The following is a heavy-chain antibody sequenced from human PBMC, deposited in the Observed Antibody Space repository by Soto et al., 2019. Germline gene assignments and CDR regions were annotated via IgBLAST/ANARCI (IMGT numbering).Heavy chain of an antibody. Sequence: SETLSLTCTASGASIRGLLWSWIRKSAGKGLEWIGRIYATGTTDYNPSLKSRVMMSVDTSKKQFSLNLRSVTAADTAVYYCVRDGTKTLRDWFDPWGQGISVTVSS. V-gene: IGHV4-4*07. CDR1: GASIRGLL. CDR3: VRDGTKTLRDWFDP. CDR2: IYATGTT. D-gene: IGHD1-1*01. J-gene: IGHJ5*02.